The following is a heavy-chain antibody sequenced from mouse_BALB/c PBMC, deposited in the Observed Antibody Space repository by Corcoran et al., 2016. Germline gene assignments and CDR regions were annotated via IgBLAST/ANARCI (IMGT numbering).Heavy chain of an antibody. D-gene: IGHD1-1*01. J-gene: IGHJ2*01. Sequence: EVQLQQSGPELVKPGASVKMSCKASGYTFTSYVMHWVKQKPGQGLEWIGYINPYNDGTKYNEKFKGKATLTSDKSSSTVYMELSSLTSEASAVYAWASHDYGSSVFDDWGQGTTLTVSS. CDR2: INPYNDGT. CDR1: GYTFTSYV. CDR3: ASHDYGSSVFDD. V-gene: IGHV1S136*01.